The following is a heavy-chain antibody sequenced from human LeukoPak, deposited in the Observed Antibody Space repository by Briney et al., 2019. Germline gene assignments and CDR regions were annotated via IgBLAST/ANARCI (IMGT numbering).Heavy chain of an antibody. Sequence: ASVKVSCKASGYTFTGYYMRWVRQAPGQGLEWMGWINPNSGGTNYAQKLQGRVTMTRDTSISTAYMELSRLRSDDTAVYYCARVSLIRGYSYGPVRYWGQGTLVTVSS. CDR2: INPNSGGT. CDR3: ARVSLIRGYSYGPVRY. J-gene: IGHJ4*02. V-gene: IGHV1-2*02. D-gene: IGHD5-18*01. CDR1: GYTFTGYY.